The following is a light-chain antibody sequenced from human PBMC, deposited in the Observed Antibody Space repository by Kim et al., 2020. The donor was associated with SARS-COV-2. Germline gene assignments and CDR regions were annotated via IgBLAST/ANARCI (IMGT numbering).Light chain of an antibody. J-gene: IGKJ4*01. Sequence: ASGGDRVTITCQARQNISNYLNWQQQTPGTAPQFMFYDASNLETGLPSRFSGRGCATDFTFTISRLQPEDIATYYCQQYDTLPLTFGGGTKVDIK. CDR1: QNISNY. CDR2: DAS. CDR3: QQYDTLPLT. V-gene: IGKV1-33*01.